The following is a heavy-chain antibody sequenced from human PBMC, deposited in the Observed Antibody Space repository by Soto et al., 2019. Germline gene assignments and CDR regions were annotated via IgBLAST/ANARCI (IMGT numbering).Heavy chain of an antibody. CDR3: ARELYSYGDYYYYYGMDV. D-gene: IGHD5-18*01. CDR2: IIPIFGTA. J-gene: IGHJ6*02. CDR1: GGTFSSYA. V-gene: IGHV1-69*13. Sequence: ASVKVSCKASGGTFSSYAISWVRQAPGQGLEWMGGIIPIFGTANYAQKFQGRVTITADESTSTAYMELSSLRSEDTAVYYCARELYSYGDYYYYYGMDVWGQGTTVTVS.